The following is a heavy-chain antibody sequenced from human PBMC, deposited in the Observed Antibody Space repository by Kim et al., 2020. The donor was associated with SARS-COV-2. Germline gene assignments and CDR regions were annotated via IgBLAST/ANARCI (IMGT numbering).Heavy chain of an antibody. CDR1: GFTFSSYG. Sequence: GGSLRLSCAASGFTFSSYGMHWVRQAPGKGLEWVAVIWYDGSNKYYADSVKGRFTISRDNSKNTLYLQMNSLRAEDTAVYYCARAMGFWSGYYIYYYMDVWGKGTTVTVSS. V-gene: IGHV3-33*01. D-gene: IGHD3-3*01. CDR2: IWYDGSNK. J-gene: IGHJ6*03. CDR3: ARAMGFWSGYYIYYYMDV.